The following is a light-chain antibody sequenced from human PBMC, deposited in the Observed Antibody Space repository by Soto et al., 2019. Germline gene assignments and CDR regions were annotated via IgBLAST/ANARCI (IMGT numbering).Light chain of an antibody. J-gene: IGKJ4*01. V-gene: IGKV1-12*01. CDR2: HTS. CDR3: QHADGLRALT. CDR1: QDAGTW. Sequence: DIQMTQSPPFVSASVGDRVTISCRASQDAGTWLSWFHQKPGGAPNLLIFHTSRLQRGVPSRFAGRGSGTEFTLTISSMQPEDFGTYYCQHADGLRALTFGGGTTEEI.